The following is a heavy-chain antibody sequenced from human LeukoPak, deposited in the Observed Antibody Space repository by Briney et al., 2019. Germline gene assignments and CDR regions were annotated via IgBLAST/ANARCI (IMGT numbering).Heavy chain of an antibody. J-gene: IGHJ5*02. V-gene: IGHV4-34*01. Sequence: PSETLSLTCAVYGGSFSGYYWSWIRQPPGKGLEWIGEINHSGSTNYNPSLKSRVTISVDTSKNQFSLKLSSATAADTAVYYCARALLWFGELSNWFDPWGQGTLVTVSS. CDR3: ARALLWFGELSNWFDP. CDR2: INHSGST. D-gene: IGHD3-10*01. CDR1: GGSFSGYY.